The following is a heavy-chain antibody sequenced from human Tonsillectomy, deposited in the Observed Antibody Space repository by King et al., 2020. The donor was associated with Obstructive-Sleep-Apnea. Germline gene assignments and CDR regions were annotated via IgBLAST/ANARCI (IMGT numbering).Heavy chain of an antibody. CDR2: IYYSGST. CDR3: ARVARTDIVVVPAALDAFDI. J-gene: IGHJ3*02. D-gene: IGHD2-2*01. V-gene: IGHV4-39*07. Sequence: QLQESGPGLVKPSETLSLTCTVSGGSISSSSYYWGWIRQPPGKGLEWIGSIYYSGSTYYNPSLKSRVTISVDTSKNQFSLKLSSVTAADTAVYYCARVARTDIVVVPAALDAFDIWGQGTMVTVSS. CDR1: GGSISSSSYY.